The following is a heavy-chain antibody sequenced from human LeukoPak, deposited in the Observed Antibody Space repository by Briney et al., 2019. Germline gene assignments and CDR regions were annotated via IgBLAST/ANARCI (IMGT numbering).Heavy chain of an antibody. CDR3: ARAPGYLCSSTSCYESLSFDY. Sequence: SETLSLTCSVSGASISSGSNYWGWIRQPPGKTLEWIGSTYSSGSTYYNPSLKSRVIIIIDTPKNHFSLTLSSVTAADTAVYYCARAPGYLCSSTSCYESLSFDYWGQGTLVTVSS. CDR1: GASISSGSNY. V-gene: IGHV4-39*07. CDR2: TYSSGST. D-gene: IGHD2-2*01. J-gene: IGHJ4*02.